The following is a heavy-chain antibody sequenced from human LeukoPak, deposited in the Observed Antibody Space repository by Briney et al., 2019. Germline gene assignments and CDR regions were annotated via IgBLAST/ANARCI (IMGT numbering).Heavy chain of an antibody. CDR1: GFTFDDYG. CDR2: INWSGRST. D-gene: IGHD2-21*02. Sequence: GGSLRLSCVGSGFTFDDYGMSWVRQAPGKGLEWVAGINWSGRSTGYGDSVKGRYTISRDNAKNSLYLQMNSLRAEDTALYYCARVWNCGGDCYSDYYYYMDVWGEGTTVTVSS. CDR3: ARVWNCGGDCYSDYYYYMDV. J-gene: IGHJ6*03. V-gene: IGHV3-20*04.